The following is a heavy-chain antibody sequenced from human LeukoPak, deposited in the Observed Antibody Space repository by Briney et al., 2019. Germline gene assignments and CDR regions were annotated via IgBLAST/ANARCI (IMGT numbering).Heavy chain of an antibody. D-gene: IGHD3-22*01. CDR1: GFTFSSYS. CDR2: ISSSSSYI. Sequence: GGSLRLSCAASGFTFSSYSMNCVLQAPWKGLQWVSSISSSSSYIYYADSVKGRFTISRDNAKNSLYLQMNSLRAEDTAVYYCARDRDSSGSYYYYYYGMDVWGQGTKVTVSS. V-gene: IGHV3-21*01. J-gene: IGHJ6*02. CDR3: ARDRDSSGSYYYYYYGMDV.